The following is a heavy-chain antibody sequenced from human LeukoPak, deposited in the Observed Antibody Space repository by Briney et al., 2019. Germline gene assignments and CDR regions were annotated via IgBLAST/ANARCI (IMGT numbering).Heavy chain of an antibody. CDR1: GGSISSGSYY. Sequence: SQTLSLTCTVSGGSISSGSYYWSWIRQPGGKGLEWIGRIYTSGSTNYNPSLKSRVTISVDTSKNQVSLKLSSVTAADTAVYYCARGRYDFWSGYYPFDYWGQGTLVTVSS. CDR3: ARGRYDFWSGYYPFDY. V-gene: IGHV4-61*02. J-gene: IGHJ4*02. D-gene: IGHD3-3*01. CDR2: IYTSGST.